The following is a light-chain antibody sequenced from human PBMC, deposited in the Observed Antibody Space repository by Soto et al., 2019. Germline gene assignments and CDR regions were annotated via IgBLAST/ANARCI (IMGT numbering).Light chain of an antibody. Sequence: QAVVTQEPSLTVSPGGTVTLTCASSTGAVTSGSSANWFQQKPGQAPRSLIYSTTNKHSWTPARFSGSLQGGNAALTLSDVQPEDEAEYHCSLSYGAAQPWVFGGGTKLTVL. CDR3: SLSYGAAQPWV. J-gene: IGLJ3*02. CDR2: STT. V-gene: IGLV7-43*01. CDR1: TGAVTSGSS.